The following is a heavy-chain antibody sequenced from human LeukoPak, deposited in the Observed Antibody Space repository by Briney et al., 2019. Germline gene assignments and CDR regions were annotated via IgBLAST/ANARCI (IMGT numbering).Heavy chain of an antibody. Sequence: ASVKVSCKASGGTFSSYAISWVRQAPGQGLEWMGGIIPIFGTANYAQKFQGRVTITADKSTSTAYMELSSLRSEDTAVYYCARVGVRAAGLDYWGQGTLVTVSS. V-gene: IGHV1-69*06. CDR1: GGTFSSYA. J-gene: IGHJ4*02. CDR2: IIPIFGTA. D-gene: IGHD6-13*01. CDR3: ARVGVRAAGLDY.